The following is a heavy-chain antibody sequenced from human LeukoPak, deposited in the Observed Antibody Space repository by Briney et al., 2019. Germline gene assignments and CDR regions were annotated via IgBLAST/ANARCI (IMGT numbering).Heavy chain of an antibody. CDR1: GFTFSQFA. J-gene: IGHJ4*02. V-gene: IGHV3-30*04. D-gene: IGHD3-3*01. CDR3: ARDSNSDFWSGYYTNYFDY. CDR2: ISHDGRNT. Sequence: GGSLRLSCAASGFTFSQFAVHWVRQALGKGLEWVADISHDGRNTYYADSVKGRFTISRDNSKNTLYLQMNSLRTEDTAVYYCARDSNSDFWSGYYTNYFDYWGQGTLVTVSS.